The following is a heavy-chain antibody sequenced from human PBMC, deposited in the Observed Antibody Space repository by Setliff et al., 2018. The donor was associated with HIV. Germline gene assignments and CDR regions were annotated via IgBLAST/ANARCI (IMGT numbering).Heavy chain of an antibody. D-gene: IGHD2-15*01. Sequence: SETLSLTCSVSGDSISSGNYLWSWIRQPAGKAPEWIGYVHYSGSTKYNPSLKNRVTISVDTSKNKFSLKLTSVTAADTAVYYCASEKVAWTVSDSFFEYWGQGVPVTVSS. CDR2: VHYSGST. CDR1: GDSISSGNYL. V-gene: IGHV4-61*10. J-gene: IGHJ4*02. CDR3: ASEKVAWTVSDSFFEY.